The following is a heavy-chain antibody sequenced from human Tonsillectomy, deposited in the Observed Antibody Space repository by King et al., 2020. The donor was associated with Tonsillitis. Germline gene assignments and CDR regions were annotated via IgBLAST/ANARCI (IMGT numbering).Heavy chain of an antibody. CDR1: GGSISSSDQY. Sequence: QLQESGPGVVKPSETLSLTCTVSGGSISSSDQYWAWIRQPPGKGLEWIGYMYYSGTIFYNPPLKSRITISGGTSENRFSLKLSSVTAADTAVYFCARSVSGSFDYWGQGALVTVSS. J-gene: IGHJ4*02. V-gene: IGHV4-39*01. D-gene: IGHD1-26*01. CDR2: MYYSGTI. CDR3: ARSVSGSFDY.